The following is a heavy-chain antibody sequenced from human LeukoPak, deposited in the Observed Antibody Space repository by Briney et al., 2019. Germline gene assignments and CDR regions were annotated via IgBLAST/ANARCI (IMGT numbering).Heavy chain of an antibody. CDR3: TREAGGQVGAAVLMDV. CDR1: GYSISSGYY. V-gene: IGHV4-38-2*02. D-gene: IGHD6-13*01. CDR2: LHHSGST. Sequence: PSETLSLTCTVSGYSISSGYYWGWIRQPPGKGLEWIGSLHHSGSTSYNPSLKSRVTISVDTSKNQFSLRLSPWAAADTALYYCTREAGGQVGAAVLMDVWGKGTTVTVSS. J-gene: IGHJ6*03.